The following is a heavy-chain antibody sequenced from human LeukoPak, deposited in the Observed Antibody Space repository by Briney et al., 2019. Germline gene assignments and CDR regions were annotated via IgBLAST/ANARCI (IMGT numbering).Heavy chain of an antibody. CDR2: IYYTGST. CDR1: GGSISSYY. CDR3: ARGGKDQYTSSWYNFDY. D-gene: IGHD6-13*01. J-gene: IGHJ4*02. V-gene: IGHV4-59*01. Sequence: SETLSLTCTVSGGSISSYYWSWIRQPPGKGLEWIGFIYYTGSTNYNPSLKSRVTISLDTSKNQFSLKLSSVTAADTAVYYCARGGKDQYTSSWYNFDYWGQGTLAAVSS.